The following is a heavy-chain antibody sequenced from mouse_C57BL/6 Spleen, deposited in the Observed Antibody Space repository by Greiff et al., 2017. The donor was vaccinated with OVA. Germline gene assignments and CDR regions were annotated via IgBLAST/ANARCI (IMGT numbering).Heavy chain of an antibody. CDR3: ARKGSNSYAMDY. D-gene: IGHD2-5*01. V-gene: IGHV3-6*01. J-gene: IGHJ4*01. Sequence: EVQLKESGPGLVKPSQSLSLTCSVTGYSITSGYYWNWIRQFPGNKLEWMGYISYDGSNNYNPSLKNRISITRDTSKNQFFLKLNSVTTEDTATYYCARKGSNSYAMDYWGQGTSVTVSS. CDR2: ISYDGSN. CDR1: GYSITSGYY.